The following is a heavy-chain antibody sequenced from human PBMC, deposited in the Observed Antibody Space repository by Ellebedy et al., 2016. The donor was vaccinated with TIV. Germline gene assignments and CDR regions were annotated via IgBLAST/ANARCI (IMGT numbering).Heavy chain of an antibody. CDR3: QGSDY. Sequence: GESLKISCAASGLTFSSYAMHWVRQAPGKGLEWVAVISYDGSNKYYADSVKGRFTISRDNSKNTLYLQMNSLRAEDTAVYYAQGSDYWGQGALVTVSS. J-gene: IGHJ4*02. CDR1: GLTFSSYA. CDR2: ISYDGSNK. V-gene: IGHV3-30-3*01.